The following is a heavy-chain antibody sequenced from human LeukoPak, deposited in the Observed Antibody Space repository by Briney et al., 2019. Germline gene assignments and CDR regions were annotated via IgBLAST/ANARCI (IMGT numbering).Heavy chain of an antibody. D-gene: IGHD2-2*01. CDR2: IGATGGST. V-gene: IGHV3-23*01. Sequence: GGSLRLSCAASGFAFSSYAMNWVRQAPGKGLEWLSGIGATGGSTFYADSVKGRFTISRDNSKNTLYLQMNSLRAEDTAFYYCAKDRSVVVPAAADYWGQGTVVTVCS. J-gene: IGHJ4*02. CDR3: AKDRSVVVPAAADY. CDR1: GFAFSSYA.